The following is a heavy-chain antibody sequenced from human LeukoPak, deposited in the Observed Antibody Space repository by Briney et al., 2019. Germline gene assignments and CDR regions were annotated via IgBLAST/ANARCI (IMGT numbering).Heavy chain of an antibody. Sequence: SETLSLTCTVSGDSFSYFYWGWIRQPPGKGLEWIGSIYHSGSTYYNPSLKSRVTISVDTSKNQFSLKLSSVTAADTAVYYCARVPRFGESSYYFDYWGQGTLVTVSS. CDR2: IYHSGST. J-gene: IGHJ4*02. CDR3: ARVPRFGESSYYFDY. D-gene: IGHD3-10*01. CDR1: GDSFSYFY. V-gene: IGHV4-38-2*02.